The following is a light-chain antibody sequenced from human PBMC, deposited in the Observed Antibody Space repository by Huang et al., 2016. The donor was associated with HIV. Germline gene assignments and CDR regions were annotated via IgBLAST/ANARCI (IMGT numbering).Light chain of an antibody. CDR3: QQYENWPRT. J-gene: IGKJ1*01. V-gene: IGKV3-15*01. Sequence: EIVMTQSPAILSVSPGGRATLSCRASQSVRGNLAWYQQQPGQAPRLLIYDASTRATGSPARFSGSGSGTEFTLTINSLQSEDFAVYYCQQYENWPRTFGQGTKVEIK. CDR2: DAS. CDR1: QSVRGN.